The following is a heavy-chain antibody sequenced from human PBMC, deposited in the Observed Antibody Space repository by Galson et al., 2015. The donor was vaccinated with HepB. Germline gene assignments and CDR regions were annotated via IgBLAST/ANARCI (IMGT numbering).Heavy chain of an antibody. J-gene: IGHJ4*02. CDR1: GFTFSSYA. V-gene: IGHV3-23*01. Sequence: SLRLSCAASGFTFSSYAMSWVRQAPGKGLEWVSGISGSGGSTYYADSVKGRFTISRDNSKNTLYLQMNSLRAEDTAVYYCAKDRYCSSTSCYRGYFDYWGQGTLVTVSS. CDR2: ISGSGGST. CDR3: AKDRYCSSTSCYRGYFDY. D-gene: IGHD2-2*02.